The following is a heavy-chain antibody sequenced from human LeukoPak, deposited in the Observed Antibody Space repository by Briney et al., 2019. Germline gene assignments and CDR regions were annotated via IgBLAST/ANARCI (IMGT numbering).Heavy chain of an antibody. V-gene: IGHV4-31*03. D-gene: IGHD3-22*01. CDR1: GGSISSGGYY. CDR3: ARDRAMYYYENNGY. J-gene: IGHJ4*02. CDR2: IYYSGST. Sequence: SETLSLTCTVSGGSISSGGYYWSWIRQHPGKGLEWIGYIYYSGSTYYNPSLRSRVTISVDTSKNQFSLKLSSVTAADTAVYYCARDRAMYYYENNGYWGQGTLVTVSS.